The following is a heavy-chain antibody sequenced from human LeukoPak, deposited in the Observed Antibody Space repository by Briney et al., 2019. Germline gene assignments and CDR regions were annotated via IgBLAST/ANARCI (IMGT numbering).Heavy chain of an antibody. CDR2: IFYTGDT. D-gene: IGHD3-10*01. J-gene: IGHJ5*02. CDR3: ARSCVPGSYYKWCFAP. Sequence: SETLSLTCSVSGGSVSSGSYYWSWFRQPPGKGLEWIGSIFYTGDTNYNPSFKSRVTMSIDTSKRQFSLRLSSVTAADTAMYYCARSCVPGSYYKWCFAPWGQGTLVTVSS. V-gene: IGHV4-61*01. CDR1: GGSVSSGSYY.